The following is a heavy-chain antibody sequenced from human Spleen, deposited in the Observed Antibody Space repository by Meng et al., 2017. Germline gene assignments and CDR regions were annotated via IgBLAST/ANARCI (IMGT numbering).Heavy chain of an antibody. CDR1: GGSISSSNW. V-gene: IGHV4-4*02. J-gene: IGHJ5*02. CDR2: IYHSGST. CDR3: AREGRYSRLNWFDP. D-gene: IGHD6-13*01. Sequence: KQQELGPGLVKPSGPLSLPCDVSGGSISSSNWWSWGRQPSGKGLEWIGEIYHSGSTNYNPSLKSRVTISVDTSKNQFSLKLSSVTAADTAVYYCAREGRYSRLNWFDPWGQGTLVTVSS.